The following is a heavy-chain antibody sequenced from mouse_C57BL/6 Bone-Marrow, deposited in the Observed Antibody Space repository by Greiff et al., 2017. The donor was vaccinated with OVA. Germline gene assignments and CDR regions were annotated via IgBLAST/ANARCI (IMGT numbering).Heavy chain of an antibody. CDR2: IDPSDSYT. D-gene: IGHD1-1*01. CDR1: GYTFTSYW. CDR3: ARFTT. Sequence: VQLQQSGAELVKPGASVKLSCKASGYTFTSYWMQWVKQRPGQGLEWIGEIDPSDSYTNYNQKFKGKATLTVDTSSSTAYMQLSSLTSEDSAVYYCARFTTWGQGTTLTVSS. J-gene: IGHJ2*01. V-gene: IGHV1-50*01.